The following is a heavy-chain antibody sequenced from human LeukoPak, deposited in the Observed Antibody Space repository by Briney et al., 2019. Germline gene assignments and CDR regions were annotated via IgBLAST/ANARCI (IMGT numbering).Heavy chain of an antibody. CDR2: ISHDGSNK. CDR1: GFTFNAYG. Sequence: GGSLRLSCAASGFTFNAYGMHWVRQAPGKGPEWMAAISHDGSNKYYADSVKGRFTISRDNSKNTLYLQMNSLRAEDTAVYYCASGVPAAIYWGQGTLVTVSS. D-gene: IGHD2-2*01. J-gene: IGHJ4*02. V-gene: IGHV3-30*03. CDR3: ASGVPAAIY.